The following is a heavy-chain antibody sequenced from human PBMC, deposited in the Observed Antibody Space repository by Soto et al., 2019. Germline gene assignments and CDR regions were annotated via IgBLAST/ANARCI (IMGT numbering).Heavy chain of an antibody. CDR3: ARSHLFYDFWSGSMDV. Sequence: ASVKVSCKASGYTFTGYYMHWVRQAPGQGLEWMGWINPNSGGTNYAQKFQGWVTMTRDTSISTAYMELSRLRSDDTAVYYCARSHLFYDFWSGSMDVWGKGTTVPVAS. CDR1: GYTFTGYY. V-gene: IGHV1-2*04. D-gene: IGHD3-3*01. CDR2: INPNSGGT. J-gene: IGHJ6*04.